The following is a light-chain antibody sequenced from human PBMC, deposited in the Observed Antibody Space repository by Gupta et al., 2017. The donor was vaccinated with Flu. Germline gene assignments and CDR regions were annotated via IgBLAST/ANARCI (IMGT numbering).Light chain of an antibody. CDR2: SND. Sequence: QSVLTQPPSASGTPGQRVTISCSGGSSNIGSNTVNWYQQLPGTAPKLLIYSNDQRPSGVPDRFSGSKSGTSASLAISGLQSEDEADYYCAAWDDSLNGFWVFGGGTKVTVL. V-gene: IGLV1-44*01. CDR3: AAWDDSLNGFWV. CDR1: SSNIGSNT. J-gene: IGLJ3*02.